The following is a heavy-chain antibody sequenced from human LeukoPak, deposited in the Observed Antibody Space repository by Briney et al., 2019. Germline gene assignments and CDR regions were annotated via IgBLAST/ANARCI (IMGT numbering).Heavy chain of an antibody. J-gene: IGHJ4*02. CDR3: ARGDASGYPDY. V-gene: IGHV4-4*02. CDR1: GGXXXXXNW. CDR2: IYQSGRT. D-gene: IGHD3-22*01. Sequence: KPSGTLSLTCAVSGGXXXXXNWCSWVRQSXXXXXXWIGEIYQSGRTNYKPSLKSRVTISVNKSNSQLSLKLSSVTAADTAVYYCARGDASGYPDYWGQGTLVTVSS.